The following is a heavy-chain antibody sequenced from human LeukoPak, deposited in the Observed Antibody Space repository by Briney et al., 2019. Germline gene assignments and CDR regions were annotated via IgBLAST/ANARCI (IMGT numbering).Heavy chain of an antibody. CDR1: AYTLTNYG. D-gene: IGHD6-13*01. Sequence: SVKVSCKASAYTLTNYGISWVRQAPGQGLEWMGCISANNGNTNYAQKFQGRVTMTTDTSTSTAYMELRSLRSDDTAVYYCARDAPLYFSSWTSDYWGQGTLVTVSS. CDR2: ISANNGNT. CDR3: ARDAPLYFSSWTSDY. J-gene: IGHJ4*02. V-gene: IGHV1-18*01.